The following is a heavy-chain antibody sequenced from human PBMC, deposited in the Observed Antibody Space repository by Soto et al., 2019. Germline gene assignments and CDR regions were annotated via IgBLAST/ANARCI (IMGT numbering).Heavy chain of an antibody. V-gene: IGHV3-30*18. CDR1: GFTFSSYG. J-gene: IGHJ6*02. D-gene: IGHD1-7*01. CDR2: ISYDGSNK. Sequence: GGSLRLSCAASGFTFSSYGMHWVRQAPGKGLEWVAVISYDGSNKYYADSVKGRFTISRDNSKNTLYLQMNSLRAEDTAVYYCAKDRITGTTNYYYGMDVWGQGTTVTVSS. CDR3: AKDRITGTTNYYYGMDV.